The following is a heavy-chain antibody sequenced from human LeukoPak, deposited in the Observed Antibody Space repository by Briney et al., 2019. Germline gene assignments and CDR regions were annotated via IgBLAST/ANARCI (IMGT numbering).Heavy chain of an antibody. CDR3: AKDPVRGYSYGGFDY. V-gene: IGHV3-23*01. Sequence: GGSLRLSCAVSGFTFSSYAMSWVRQAPGKGLEWVSAISGSGGSTYYADSVKGRFTISRDNSKNTLYLQMNSLRAEDTAVYYCAKDPVRGYSYGGFDYWGQGTLVTVSS. J-gene: IGHJ4*02. CDR2: ISGSGGST. D-gene: IGHD5-18*01. CDR1: GFTFSSYA.